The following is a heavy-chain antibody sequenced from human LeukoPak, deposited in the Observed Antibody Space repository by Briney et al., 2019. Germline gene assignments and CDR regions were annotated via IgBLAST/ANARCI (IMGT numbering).Heavy chain of an antibody. V-gene: IGHV3-23*01. D-gene: IGHD3-22*01. J-gene: IGHJ4*02. CDR1: GFTFSSHG. Sequence: GGSLRLSCAASGFTFSSHGMNWVRQAPGKGLEWISGISGSGGSTYYADSVKGRFTISRDNSKNTLYLQMNSLRAEDTAVYYCAKDAMIVVAYFDYWGQGTLVTVSS. CDR2: ISGSGGST. CDR3: AKDAMIVVAYFDY.